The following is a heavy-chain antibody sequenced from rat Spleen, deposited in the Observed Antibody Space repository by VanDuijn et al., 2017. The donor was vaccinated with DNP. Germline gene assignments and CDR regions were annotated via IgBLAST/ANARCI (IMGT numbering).Heavy chain of an antibody. J-gene: IGHJ1*01. CDR3: VIEDYYSGDGYFDF. CDR2: ITTGVSNT. D-gene: IGHD1-1*01. CDR1: GLTVSNFG. Sequence: EVRLVESGGGLVQPGRSLKLSCTASGLTVSNFGMAWVRQAPTKGLEWVASITTGVSNTYYRDFVQGRFTVPRANARTTQYLQMDSLRSEDTARYYGVIEDYYSGDGYFDFRGPGTMVTVSS. V-gene: IGHV5S13*01.